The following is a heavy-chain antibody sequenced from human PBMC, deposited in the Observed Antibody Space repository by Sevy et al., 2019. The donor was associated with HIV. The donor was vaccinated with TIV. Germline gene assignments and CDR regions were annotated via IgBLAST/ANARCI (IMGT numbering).Heavy chain of an antibody. CDR3: SKGGGALDGGMDV. V-gene: IGHV4-31*03. CDR2: ICCGGST. CDR1: GGSVSSTGFY. Sequence: SETLSLTCTVSGGSVSSTGFYWTWIRQHPGKGLEWIGYICCGGSTYYNPSLKSRSTIPVDTSKNQFSLRLTSVTAADTAVYYCSKGGGALDGGMDVWGQGTTVTVSS. D-gene: IGHD2-21*01. J-gene: IGHJ6*02.